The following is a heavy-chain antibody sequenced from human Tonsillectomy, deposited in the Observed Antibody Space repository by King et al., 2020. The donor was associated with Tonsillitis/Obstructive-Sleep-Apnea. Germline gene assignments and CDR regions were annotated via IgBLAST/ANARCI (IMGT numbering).Heavy chain of an antibody. V-gene: IGHV3-21*01. D-gene: IGHD4-17*01. Sequence: VQLVESGGGLVKPGGSLRLSCAASGFTFSSYSMNWVRQAPGKGLEWVSSISSSSSYIYYADSVKGRFTISRDNAKNSLYLQMNSLSAEDTAVYYWSSGSLYGDYGRTMVAFDIWGQGTMVTVSS. J-gene: IGHJ3*02. CDR1: GFTFSSYS. CDR3: SSGSLYGDYGRTMVAFDI. CDR2: ISSSSSYI.